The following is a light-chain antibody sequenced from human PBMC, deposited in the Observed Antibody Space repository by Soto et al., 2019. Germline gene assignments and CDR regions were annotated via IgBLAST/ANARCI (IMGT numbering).Light chain of an antibody. Sequence: DIKMTQSPSSLSASVGERVTITCRASQTINSYLNWYQQKPGKAPKLLIYAASSLQSGVPSRFSGSGSGTGFTLSISSLQPEDFATNYCQQSFITPYSLGQGTKLEIK. CDR1: QTINSY. CDR2: AAS. V-gene: IGKV1-39*01. CDR3: QQSFITPYS. J-gene: IGKJ2*01.